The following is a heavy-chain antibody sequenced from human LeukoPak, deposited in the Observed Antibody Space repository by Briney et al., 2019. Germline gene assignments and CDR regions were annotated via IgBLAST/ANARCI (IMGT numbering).Heavy chain of an antibody. Sequence: SVKVSCKASGGTFSSYAISWVRQAPGQGLEWMGGIIPIFGTANYAQKFQGRVTIIADKSTSTAYMELSSLRSEDTAVYYCARVNLHTGYYYDSSEDRYFDYWGQGTLVTVSS. CDR2: IIPIFGTA. CDR1: GGTFSSYA. D-gene: IGHD3-22*01. CDR3: ARVNLHTGYYYDSSEDRYFDY. J-gene: IGHJ4*02. V-gene: IGHV1-69*06.